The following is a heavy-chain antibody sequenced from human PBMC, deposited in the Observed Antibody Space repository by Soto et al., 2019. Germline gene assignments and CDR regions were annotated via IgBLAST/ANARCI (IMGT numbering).Heavy chain of an antibody. CDR2: ISYHGSNK. Sequence: TGGSLRLSCAASGFTFSTYDMHWVRQAPGKGLEWVAGISYHGSNKNYAESVKGRFTISRDNSKNTLSLQMDSLRLEDTAVYYCVRGLAGGFDPWGQGTLVTVSS. V-gene: IGHV3-30-3*01. J-gene: IGHJ5*02. CDR3: VRGLAGGFDP. CDR1: GFTFSTYD. D-gene: IGHD3-10*01.